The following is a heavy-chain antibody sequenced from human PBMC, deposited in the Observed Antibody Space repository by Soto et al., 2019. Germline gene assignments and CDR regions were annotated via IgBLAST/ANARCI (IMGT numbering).Heavy chain of an antibody. V-gene: IGHV4-39*01. Sequence: SQTLSLTSTVSAGSISSRSFYWGWVRQTPGKGLEWITSIHLRSGNTYYNPSLKRRVTISVDTSENQFSLTLTSVTAADTEVYYFSSSASDCGGDCSANWGQGTLVTVSS. J-gene: IGHJ4*02. CDR1: AGSISSRSFY. CDR2: IHLRSGNT. D-gene: IGHD2-21*02. CDR3: SSSASDCGGDCSAN.